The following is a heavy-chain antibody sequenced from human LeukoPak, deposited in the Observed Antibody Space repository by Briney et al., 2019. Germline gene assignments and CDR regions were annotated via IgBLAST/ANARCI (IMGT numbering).Heavy chain of an antibody. D-gene: IGHD5-12*01. Sequence: PSETLSLTCAVYGGSFSGYYWSWIRQPPGKGLEWIGEINHSGSTNYNPSLKSRVTISVDTSKNQFSLKLSSVTAADTAVYYCAREICRGYPYNDYWGQGTLVTVSS. CDR2: INHSGST. CDR3: AREICRGYPYNDY. J-gene: IGHJ4*02. CDR1: GGSFSGYY. V-gene: IGHV4-34*01.